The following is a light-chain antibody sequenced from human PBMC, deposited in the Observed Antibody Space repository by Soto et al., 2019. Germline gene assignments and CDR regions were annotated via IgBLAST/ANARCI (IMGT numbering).Light chain of an antibody. J-gene: IGKJ4*01. CDR2: GPS. CDR1: QSVSSY. V-gene: IGKV3-15*01. Sequence: ETVMTQSPATLSVSPGERATLSCRASQSVSSYLAWYQQKPGQAPRLLIYGPSTRATGIPARFSGSGSGTEFTLTISSLQPEDFAVYYCQQYRNWPLTFGRGTKVEVK. CDR3: QQYRNWPLT.